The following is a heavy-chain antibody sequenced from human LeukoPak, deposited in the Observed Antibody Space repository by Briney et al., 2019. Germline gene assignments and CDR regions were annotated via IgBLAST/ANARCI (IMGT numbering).Heavy chain of an antibody. D-gene: IGHD6-6*01. V-gene: IGHV3-53*04. J-gene: IGHJ2*01. CDR2: FYRATGK. CDR3: ARRQHVNWGFDL. CDR1: EFTVSSYH. Sequence: PGGSLRLSCAASEFTVSSYHLRWVRQAPGEGLEWLSFFYRATGKYYADSVKGRFTIPRHDSNNTLSLQMNSLRPEDTAVYYCARRQHVNWGFDLWGRGTLVTVSS.